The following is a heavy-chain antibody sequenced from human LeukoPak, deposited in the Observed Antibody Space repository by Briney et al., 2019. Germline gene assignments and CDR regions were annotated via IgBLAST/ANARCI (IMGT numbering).Heavy chain of an antibody. CDR3: VGDHVYGDKNWFDL. Sequence: PSETLSLTCTVSGGSISSGSYYWSWIRQPAGKGLERIGRIYASGNTNYNPSLKSRVTITGDTSKNEFSLKLSSVTAADTAVYYCVGDHVYGDKNWFDLWGQGTLVTVSS. J-gene: IGHJ5*02. V-gene: IGHV4-61*02. CDR2: IYASGNT. D-gene: IGHD4-17*01. CDR1: GGSISSGSYY.